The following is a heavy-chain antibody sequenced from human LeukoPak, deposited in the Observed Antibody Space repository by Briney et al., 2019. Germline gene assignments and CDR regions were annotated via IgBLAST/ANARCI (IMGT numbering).Heavy chain of an antibody. CDR1: GFTFSSYW. CDR2: INSDGSST. V-gene: IGHV3-74*01. J-gene: IGHJ4*02. CDR3: ARLSATSDFDY. Sequence: PGGSLRLSCAASGFTFSSYWMHWVRQAPGKGLVWVSRINSDGSSTSYADSVKGRFTISRDNARNTLYLQMNSLRAEDTAVYCCARLSATSDFDYWGQGTLVTVSS. D-gene: IGHD2-15*01.